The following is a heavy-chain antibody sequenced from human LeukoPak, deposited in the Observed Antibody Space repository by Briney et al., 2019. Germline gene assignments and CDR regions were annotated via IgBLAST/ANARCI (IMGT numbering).Heavy chain of an antibody. CDR3: ARAAYYDFWSGYYSFDY. CDR1: GGSISNSSYY. V-gene: IGHV4-39*07. Sequence: SETLSLTCTVSGGSISNSSYYWGWIRQPPGKGLEWIGSIYYSGSTYYNPSLKSRVTISVDTSKNQFSLKLSSVTAADTAVYYCARAAYYDFWSGYYSFDYWGQGTLVTVSS. D-gene: IGHD3-3*01. CDR2: IYYSGST. J-gene: IGHJ4*02.